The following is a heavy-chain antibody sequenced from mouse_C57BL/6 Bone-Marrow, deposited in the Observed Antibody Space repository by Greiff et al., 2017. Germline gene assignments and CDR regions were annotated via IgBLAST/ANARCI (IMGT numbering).Heavy chain of an antibody. CDR3: ARSFGTDY. CDR1: GYTFTSYW. J-gene: IGHJ2*01. D-gene: IGHD2-14*01. Sequence: VQLQQPGAELVRPGTSVKLSCKASGYTFTSYWMHWVKQRPGQGLEWIGVIDPSDSYTNYNQKFKGKATLTLDTSSSTAYMQLSSLTSEDSAVYYCARSFGTDYWGQGTTLTVSS. CDR2: IDPSDSYT. V-gene: IGHV1-59*01.